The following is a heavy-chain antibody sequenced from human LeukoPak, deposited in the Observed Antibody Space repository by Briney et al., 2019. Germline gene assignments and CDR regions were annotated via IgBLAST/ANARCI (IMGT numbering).Heavy chain of an antibody. V-gene: IGHV4-38-2*01. J-gene: IGHJ2*01. CDR3: ARSPYSGYDYPFPPNWYSDL. CDR1: GYSISSGYY. CDR2: IYHSGST. D-gene: IGHD5-12*01. Sequence: SETLSLTCAVSGYSISSGYYWGWIRPPPGKGLEWIGSIYHSGSTYYNPSLKSRVTISVDTSKNQFSLKLSSVTAADTAVYYCARSPYSGYDYPFPPNWYSDLWGRGTLVTVSS.